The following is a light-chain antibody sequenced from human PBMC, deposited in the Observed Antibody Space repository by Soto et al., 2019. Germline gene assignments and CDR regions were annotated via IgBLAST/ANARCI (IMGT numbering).Light chain of an antibody. CDR2: EVT. Sequence: QSVLTQPASASGTPGQSITISCTGTTSNIGAYYYDSWYQPQPGTLPKLMFYEVTHRSSGASDRFSYSKSGNTSPLTISGLQAEDEADYYCSSKRGRSTLFVFGTGTKVTVL. CDR3: SSKRGRSTLFV. V-gene: IGLV2-14*01. J-gene: IGLJ1*01. CDR1: TSNIGAYYY.